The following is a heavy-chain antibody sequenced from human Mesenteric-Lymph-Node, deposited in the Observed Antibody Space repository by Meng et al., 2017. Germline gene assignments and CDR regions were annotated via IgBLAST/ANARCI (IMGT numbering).Heavy chain of an antibody. D-gene: IGHD6-19*01. J-gene: IGHJ4*02. Sequence: QMQLQESGPGLVTPSGTLSLTCAVSGGSISIRTWWSWVRQPPGKGLEWIGEIYHSGGTNYNPSLRGRVTISLDKSKNQFSLTLRSVTAADTAVYYCARDPYATGWAGWGQGTLVTVSS. CDR1: GGSISIRTW. CDR3: ARDPYATGWAG. V-gene: IGHV4-4*02. CDR2: IYHSGGT.